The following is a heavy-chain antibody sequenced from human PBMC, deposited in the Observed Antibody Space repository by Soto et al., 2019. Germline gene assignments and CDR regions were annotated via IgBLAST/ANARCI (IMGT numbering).Heavy chain of an antibody. Sequence: ASVKVSCKASGYTFTGYYMHWVRQAPGQGLEWMGWINPNSGGTNYAQKFQGWVTMTRDTSISTAYMELSRLRSDDTAVYYCARDIAAAGTFWFDPWGQGTLVTVSS. CDR1: GYTFTGYY. J-gene: IGHJ5*02. V-gene: IGHV1-2*04. CDR2: INPNSGGT. D-gene: IGHD6-13*01. CDR3: ARDIAAAGTFWFDP.